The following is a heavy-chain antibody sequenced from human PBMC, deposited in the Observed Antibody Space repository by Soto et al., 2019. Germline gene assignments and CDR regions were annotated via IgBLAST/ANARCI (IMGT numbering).Heavy chain of an antibody. Sequence: GGSLRLSCAASGFTFSNYAMSWVRQAPGKGLEWVSAFSGSGDSTFYADSVKGRFTVSRDNSKKTPYLQLNSLRDEDTAVYYCARDAGELPVVTVGVFVFWGRGTLVTVSS. CDR3: ARDAGELPVVTVGVFVF. V-gene: IGHV3-23*01. J-gene: IGHJ4*02. D-gene: IGHD3-22*01. CDR1: GFTFSNYA. CDR2: FSGSGDST.